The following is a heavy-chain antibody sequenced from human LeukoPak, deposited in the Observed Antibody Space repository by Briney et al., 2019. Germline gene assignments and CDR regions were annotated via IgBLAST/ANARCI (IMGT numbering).Heavy chain of an antibody. V-gene: IGHV4-61*02. CDR3: ARDRELIASYYYMDV. CDR2: IYTSGST. Sequence: SETLSLTCTVSGGSISSGSYYWSWIRQPAGKGLEWIGRIYTSGSTNYNPSLKSRVTISVDTSKNQFSLKLSSVTAADTAVYYCARDRELIASYYYMDVWGKGTTVTVSS. J-gene: IGHJ6*03. CDR1: GGSISSGSYY. D-gene: IGHD1-26*01.